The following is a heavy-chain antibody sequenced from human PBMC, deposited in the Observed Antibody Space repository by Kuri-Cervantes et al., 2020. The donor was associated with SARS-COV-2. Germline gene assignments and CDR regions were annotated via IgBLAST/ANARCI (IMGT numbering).Heavy chain of an antibody. J-gene: IGHJ4*02. CDR3: ARDSPTLYTRRRRGVAIPSFDY. Sequence: GSLRLSCTVSGVSISSFYWSWIRQPPGKGLEWIGEINHSGSTNYNPSLKSRVTISVDTSKNQFSLKLSSVTAADTAVYYCARDSPTLYTRRRRGVAIPSFDYWGQGTLVTVSS. CDR1: GVSISSFY. CDR2: INHSGST. V-gene: IGHV4-34*01. D-gene: IGHD2-15*01.